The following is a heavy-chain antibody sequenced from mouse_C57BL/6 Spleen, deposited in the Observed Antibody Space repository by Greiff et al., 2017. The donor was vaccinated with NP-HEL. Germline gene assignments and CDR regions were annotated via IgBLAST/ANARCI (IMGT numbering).Heavy chain of an antibody. CDR2: IYPGNGDT. Sequence: QVQLKESGAELVRPGASVKMSCKASGYTFTSYNMHWVKQTPRQGLEWIGAIYPGNGDTSYNQKFKGKATLTVDKSSSTAYMQLSSLTSEDSAVYFCARAATVVAGDWFAYWGQGTLVTVSA. D-gene: IGHD1-1*01. J-gene: IGHJ3*01. CDR3: ARAATVVAGDWFAY. V-gene: IGHV1-12*01. CDR1: GYTFTSYN.